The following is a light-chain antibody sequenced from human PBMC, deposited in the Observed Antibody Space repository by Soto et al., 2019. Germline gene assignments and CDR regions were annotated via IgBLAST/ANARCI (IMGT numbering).Light chain of an antibody. J-gene: IGKJ5*01. CDR1: QSVSTS. CDR3: QQNGIWSLIT. V-gene: IGKV3-11*01. CDR2: DAS. Sequence: EVVLTQSPSTLSLSPGERATLSCRASQSVSTSLAWYQQKPGQAPRLLIYDASRRVTGIPARFSGSGSGTDFTLTISSLESEDFAVYYCQQNGIWSLITFGQGIRREIK.